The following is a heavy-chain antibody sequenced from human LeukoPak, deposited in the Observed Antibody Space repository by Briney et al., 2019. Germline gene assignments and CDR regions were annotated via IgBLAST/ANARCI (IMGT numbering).Heavy chain of an antibody. CDR2: IYYSGST. J-gene: IGHJ4*02. CDR1: GGSISSYY. CDR3: ARGGYRSDY. V-gene: IGHV4-59*01. Sequence: SSETLSLTCTVSGGSISSYYWSWIRQPPGKGLEWIGYIYYSGSTNYNPSLKSRVTISVDTSKNQFSLKLSSVTAADTAVYCCARGGYRSDYWGQGTLVTVSS. D-gene: IGHD5-12*01.